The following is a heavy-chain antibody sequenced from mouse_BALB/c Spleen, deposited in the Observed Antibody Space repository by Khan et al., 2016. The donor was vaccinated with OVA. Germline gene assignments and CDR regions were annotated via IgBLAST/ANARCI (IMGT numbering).Heavy chain of an antibody. CDR2: INPTPGYT. J-gene: IGHJ2*01. V-gene: IGHV1-7*01. D-gene: IGHD1-1*01. CDR3: ARRGVRWEFDY. CDR1: GYTFINYW. Sequence: QIQLVQSGAELAKPGASVKMSCKASGYTFINYWILWVKQRPGQGLEWIGYINPTPGYTDYNQNFKDKATLTADKSSSTAYLQLSSLTSEDSAVYYCARRGVRWEFDYWGQGTTLTVSS.